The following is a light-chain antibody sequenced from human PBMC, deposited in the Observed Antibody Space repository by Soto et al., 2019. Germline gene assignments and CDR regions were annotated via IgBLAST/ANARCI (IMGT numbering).Light chain of an antibody. J-gene: IGLJ1*01. CDR3: SSYTTSNTRQIV. CDR2: DVS. V-gene: IGLV2-14*03. Sequence: QSALTQPASVSGSPGQSITISCTGTSSDVGGYNYVSWYQHHPGKAPKLIIYDVSNRPSVVSIRFSASKSDNTASLTISGLQPEDEADYHCSSYTTSNTRQIVFGTGTKLTVL. CDR1: SSDVGGYNY.